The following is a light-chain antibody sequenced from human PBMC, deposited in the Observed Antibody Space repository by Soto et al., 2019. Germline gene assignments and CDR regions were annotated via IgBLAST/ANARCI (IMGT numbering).Light chain of an antibody. V-gene: IGKV1-39*01. CDR3: QQSYSTPPT. Sequence: DIQMTQSPSSLSASVGDRVTITCRASQSISSYLNWYQQKPGKAPKLLIYAASSLQSGVPSRFSGSGSGTDLTLTISSLQPEDFATYYCQQSYSTPPTFGHGTNVEIK. CDR1: QSISSY. CDR2: AAS. J-gene: IGKJ1*01.